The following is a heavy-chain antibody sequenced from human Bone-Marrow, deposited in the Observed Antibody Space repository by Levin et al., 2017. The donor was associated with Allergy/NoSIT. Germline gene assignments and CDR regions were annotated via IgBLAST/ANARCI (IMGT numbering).Heavy chain of an antibody. CDR2: ITDSGST. V-gene: IGHV4-34*01. D-gene: IGHD7-27*01. J-gene: IGHJ2*01. Sequence: PSETLSLTCAVYGGSFSTHYKSWIRQPPGKGLEWIGEITDSGSTNYNPSLKSRVTISEDRSKKQFSLKLSSVTAADTAVYYCATLDETGDRKWYFDLWGRGTLVTVSS. CDR3: ATLDETGDRKWYFDL. CDR1: GGSFSTHY.